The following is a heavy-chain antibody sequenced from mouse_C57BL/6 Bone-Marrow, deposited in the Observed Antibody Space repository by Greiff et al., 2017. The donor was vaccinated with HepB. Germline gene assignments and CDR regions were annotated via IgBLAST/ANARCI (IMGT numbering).Heavy chain of an antibody. CDR2: MCSGGRT. CDR1: GFSLTSYG. CDR3: ARGGIVRYYAMDY. Sequence: QVQLQQSGPGLVQPSQSLSITCTVSGFSLTSYGVHWVRQSPGKGLEWLGVMCSGGRTDYNAAFISRLTISKDNSKSQVFFKMNSLKADDTAIYYCARGGIVRYYAMDYWGQGTSVTVSS. D-gene: IGHD2-12*01. J-gene: IGHJ4*01. V-gene: IGHV2-2*01.